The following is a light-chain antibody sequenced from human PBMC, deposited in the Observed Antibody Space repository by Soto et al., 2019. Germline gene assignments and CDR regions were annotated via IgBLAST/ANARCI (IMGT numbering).Light chain of an antibody. V-gene: IGLV2-14*01. J-gene: IGLJ1*01. CDR1: SSDVGRYMY. Sequence: QSVLTQPASVSGSPGQSITISCAGTSSDVGRYMYVSWYQQHPGKAPKLIIYDVYNRPSGVSNRFSGSKSGNTASLTISGLQAEDEADYYCTSYTSTSTPYVFGGGTKVTVL. CDR2: DVY. CDR3: TSYTSTSTPYV.